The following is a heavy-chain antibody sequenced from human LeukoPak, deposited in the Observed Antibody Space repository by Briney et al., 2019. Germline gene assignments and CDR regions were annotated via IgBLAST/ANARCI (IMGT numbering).Heavy chain of an antibody. V-gene: IGHV5-51*01. Sequence: GESLKISCEGSGYSFTTYWIGWVRQMPGKGLEWMGVIYPGDSDTRYSPSFQGQVTISADKSISTACLQWSSLKASDTAIYYCARRGALGYFDYWGQGTLVTVSS. CDR2: IYPGDSDT. J-gene: IGHJ4*02. D-gene: IGHD4/OR15-4a*01. CDR3: ARRGALGYFDY. CDR1: GYSFTTYW.